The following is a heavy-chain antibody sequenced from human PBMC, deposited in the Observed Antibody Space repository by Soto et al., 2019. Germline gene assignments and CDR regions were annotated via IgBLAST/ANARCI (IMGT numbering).Heavy chain of an antibody. CDR3: ARGNDSSGYYYGAFDI. CDR1: GYTFNSYG. V-gene: IGHV1-18*01. CDR2: ISAYNGNT. Sequence: GASVKVSCKASGYTFNSYGISWVRQAPGQGLEWMGWISAYNGNTNYAQKLQGRVTMTTDTSTSTAYMELRSLRSDDTAVYYCARGNDSSGYYYGAFDIWGQGTMVTVSS. D-gene: IGHD3-22*01. J-gene: IGHJ3*02.